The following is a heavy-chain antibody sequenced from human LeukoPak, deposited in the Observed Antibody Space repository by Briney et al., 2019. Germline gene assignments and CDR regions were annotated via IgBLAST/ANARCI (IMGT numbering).Heavy chain of an antibody. CDR1: GYTFTAYY. Sequence: ASLTVSCKASGYTFTAYYINWVRQAPGQGLEWMGWINPNSDGTKYAQKFQGRVTMTRDMSTNTVYMELSGLTSDDTAVYYCAKDPCTTWTRCFTSGFDPWGQGTLVTVSS. V-gene: IGHV1-2*02. D-gene: IGHD2-2*01. CDR2: INPNSDGT. J-gene: IGHJ5*02. CDR3: AKDPCTTWTRCFTSGFDP.